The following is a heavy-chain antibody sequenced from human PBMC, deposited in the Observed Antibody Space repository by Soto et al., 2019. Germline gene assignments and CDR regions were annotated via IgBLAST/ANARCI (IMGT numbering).Heavy chain of an antibody. CDR3: AESTGYSSSWPYRVDY. CDR2: ISGSGGST. CDR1: GFTFSSYA. Sequence: PGGSLRLSCAASGFTFSSYAISWVRQAPGKGLEWVSAISGSGGSTYYADSVKGRFTISRDNSKNTLYLQMNSLRAEDTAVYYCAESTGYSSSWPYRVDYWGQGTLVTVS. V-gene: IGHV3-23*01. D-gene: IGHD6-13*01. J-gene: IGHJ4*02.